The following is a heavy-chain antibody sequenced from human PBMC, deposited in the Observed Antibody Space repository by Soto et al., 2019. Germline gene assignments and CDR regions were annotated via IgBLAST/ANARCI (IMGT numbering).Heavy chain of an antibody. D-gene: IGHD6-6*01. CDR3: ARVPISRIAARGSFFDY. Sequence: PGWSLRLSCAASVFTFISYAMHWVRQAPGKGLEWVAVISYDGSNKYYADSVKGRFTISRDNSKNTLYLQMNSLRAEDTAVYYCARVPISRIAARGSFFDYWGQGTLVTVSS. V-gene: IGHV3-30-3*01. CDR2: ISYDGSNK. J-gene: IGHJ4*01. CDR1: VFTFISYA.